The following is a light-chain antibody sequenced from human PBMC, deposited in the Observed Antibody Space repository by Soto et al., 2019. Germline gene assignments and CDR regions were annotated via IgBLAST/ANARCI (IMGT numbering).Light chain of an antibody. CDR3: SSYAGSNMV. CDR2: EVS. CDR1: SSDVGGYNY. V-gene: IGLV2-8*01. Sequence: ALTQPPSASGSPGQSVTISCTGTSSDVGGYNYVSWYQQHPDKAPKLMIYEVSKRPSGVPDRFSGSKSGNTASLTVSGLQTEDEADYYCSSYAGSNMVFGGGTKLTVL. J-gene: IGLJ2*01.